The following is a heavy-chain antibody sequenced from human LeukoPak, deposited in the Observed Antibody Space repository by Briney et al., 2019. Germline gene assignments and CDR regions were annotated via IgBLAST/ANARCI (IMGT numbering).Heavy chain of an antibody. J-gene: IGHJ5*02. Sequence: GASVKVSCTASGYTFTGYYMHWVRQAPGQGLEWMGWINPNSGGTNYAQKFQGRVTMTRDTSISTAYMELSRLRSDDTAVYYCARESVITMVRGVNCFDPWGQGTLVTVSS. CDR1: GYTFTGYY. CDR3: ARESVITMVRGVNCFDP. CDR2: INPNSGGT. D-gene: IGHD3-10*01. V-gene: IGHV1-2*02.